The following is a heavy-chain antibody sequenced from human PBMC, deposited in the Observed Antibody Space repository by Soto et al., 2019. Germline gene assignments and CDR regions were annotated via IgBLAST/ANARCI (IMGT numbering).Heavy chain of an antibody. CDR1: GGSFSGYY. CDR3: ARGTGDAFDI. Sequence: SETLSLTCAVYGGSFSGYYWSWIRQPPGKGLEWIGEINHSGSTNYNPSLKSRVTISVDTSKNQFSLMLSSVTAADTAVYYCARGTGDAFDIWGQGTMVTVSS. J-gene: IGHJ3*02. D-gene: IGHD7-27*01. CDR2: INHSGST. V-gene: IGHV4-34*01.